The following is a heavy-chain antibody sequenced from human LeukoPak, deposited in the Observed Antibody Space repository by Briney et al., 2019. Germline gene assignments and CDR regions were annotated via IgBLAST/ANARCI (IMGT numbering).Heavy chain of an antibody. CDR3: ARASSIAARYYYYYYMDV. Sequence: ASVKVSCKASGGTFSSYAISWVRQAPGQGLEWMGGIIPIFGTANYAQKFQGRVTITTDESTSTAYMELSSLRSEDTAVYYCARASSIAARYYYYYYMDVWGKGTTVTVYS. J-gene: IGHJ6*03. D-gene: IGHD6-6*01. V-gene: IGHV1-69*05. CDR1: GGTFSSYA. CDR2: IIPIFGTA.